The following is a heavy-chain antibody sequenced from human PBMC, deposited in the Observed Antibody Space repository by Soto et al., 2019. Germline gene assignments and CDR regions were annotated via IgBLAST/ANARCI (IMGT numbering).Heavy chain of an antibody. V-gene: IGHV4-59*01. CDR3: AREDGSEYYFDY. D-gene: IGHD5-12*01. CDR1: GGSISSYY. CDR2: IYYSGST. Sequence: QVQLQESGPGLVKPSETLSLTCTVSGGSISSYYWSWIRQPPGKGLEWIGYIYYSGSTNYNPSLKSRVTISVDTSKNQFSLKLSSVTAADTAVYYCAREDGSEYYFDYWGQGTLVTVSS. J-gene: IGHJ4*02.